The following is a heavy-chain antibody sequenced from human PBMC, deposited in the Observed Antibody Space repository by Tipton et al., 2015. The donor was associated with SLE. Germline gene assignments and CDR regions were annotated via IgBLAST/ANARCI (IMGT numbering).Heavy chain of an antibody. V-gene: IGHV4-38-2*01. CDR3: ARAPRFKQQLMPIDY. D-gene: IGHD6-13*01. CDR2: IYHSGST. Sequence: LSLTGAVSGYSISSGYYWGWIRQPPGKGLEWIGSIYHSGSTYYNPSLKSRVTISVDTSKNQFSLKLSSVTAADTAVYYCARAPRFKQQLMPIDYWGQGTLVTVSS. J-gene: IGHJ4*02. CDR1: GYSISSGYY.